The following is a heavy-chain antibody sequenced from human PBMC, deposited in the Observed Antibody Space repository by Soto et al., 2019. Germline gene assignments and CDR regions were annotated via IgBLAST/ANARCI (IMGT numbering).Heavy chain of an antibody. CDR2: INHSGST. CDR1: GGSFSGYY. CDR3: ARGKLSDYVWGSYRYHFDY. V-gene: IGHV4-34*01. D-gene: IGHD3-16*02. Sequence: PAETLSLTCAVYGGSFSGYYCIFIRHPPCKGREWIVEINHSGSTNYNPSLKSRVTISVDTSKNQFSLKLSSVTAADTAVYYCARGKLSDYVWGSYRYHFDYWGQGTVVTVSS. J-gene: IGHJ4*02.